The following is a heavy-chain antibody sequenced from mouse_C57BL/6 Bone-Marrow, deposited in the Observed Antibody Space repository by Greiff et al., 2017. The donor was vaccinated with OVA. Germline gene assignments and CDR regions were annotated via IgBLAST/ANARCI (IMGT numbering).Heavy chain of an antibody. V-gene: IGHV1-75*01. CDR3: ARDGYYLYFDY. CDR2: IFPGSGST. CDR1: GYTFTDYY. Sequence: QVQLQQSGPELVKPGASVKISCKASGYTFTDYYINWVKQRPGQGLEWIGWIFPGSGSTSYNEKFKGKATLTVDKSYSTAYMLLSSLTSEDSAFYFCARDGYYLYFDYWGQGTTLTVSS. J-gene: IGHJ2*01. D-gene: IGHD2-3*01.